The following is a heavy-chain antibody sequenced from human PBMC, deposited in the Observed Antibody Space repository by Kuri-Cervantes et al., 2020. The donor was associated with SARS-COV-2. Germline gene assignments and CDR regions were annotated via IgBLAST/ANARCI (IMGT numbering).Heavy chain of an antibody. J-gene: IGHJ4*02. V-gene: IGHV3-21*01. D-gene: IGHD5-12*01. CDR1: GFAFSGSA. CDR3: ARVGPGDIVATIQGWPFDY. CDR2: ISSSSSYI. Sequence: GGSLRLSCAASGFAFSGSAMNWVRQAPGKGLEWVSSISSSSSYIYYADSVKGRFTISRDNAKNSLYLQMNSLRAEDTAEYYCARVGPGDIVATIQGWPFDYWGQGTLVTVSS.